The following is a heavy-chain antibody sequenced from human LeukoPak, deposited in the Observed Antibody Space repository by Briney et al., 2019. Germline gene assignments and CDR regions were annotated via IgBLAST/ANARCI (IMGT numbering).Heavy chain of an antibody. J-gene: IGHJ4*02. CDR2: INPSGGST. CDR1: GYTFTSYY. D-gene: IGHD2-2*01. Sequence: ASVKVSCKASGYTFTSYYMHWVRQAPGQGLEWMGIINPSGGSTSYAQKFQGRVTMTTDTSTSTAYMELRSLRSDDTAVYYCARAGGRCSSTSCHALSPDYWGQGTLVTVSS. CDR3: ARAGGRCSSTSCHALSPDY. V-gene: IGHV1-46*01.